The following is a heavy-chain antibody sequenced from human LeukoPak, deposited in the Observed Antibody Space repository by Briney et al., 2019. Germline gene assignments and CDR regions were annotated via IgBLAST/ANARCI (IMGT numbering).Heavy chain of an antibody. D-gene: IGHD4-11*01. CDR1: GFTFSSYA. Sequence: GGSLRLSCAASGFTFSSYAMSWVRQAPGKGLEWVSAISGSGGSTYYADSVKGRFTISRDNSKNTLYLQMNSLRAEDTAVYYCAKDGPDDYSIFAAPSDNWFDPWGQGTLVTVSS. V-gene: IGHV3-23*01. J-gene: IGHJ5*02. CDR3: AKDGPDDYSIFAAPSDNWFDP. CDR2: ISGSGGST.